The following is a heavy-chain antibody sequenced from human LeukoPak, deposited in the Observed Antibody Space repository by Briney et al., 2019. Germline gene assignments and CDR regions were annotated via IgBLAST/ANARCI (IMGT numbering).Heavy chain of an antibody. CDR2: ISYNGGST. V-gene: IGHV3-64*01. D-gene: IGHD3-22*01. Sequence: GGSLRLSCAASGFTFSSYAMHCVRQVPGKGREYVSAISYNGGSTYYANSVKGRFTISRDNSKNTLYLQMGSLRAEDMAVYYCARRFSSSEFFSDYWGQGTLVTVSS. CDR1: GFTFSSYA. J-gene: IGHJ4*02. CDR3: ARRFSSSEFFSDY.